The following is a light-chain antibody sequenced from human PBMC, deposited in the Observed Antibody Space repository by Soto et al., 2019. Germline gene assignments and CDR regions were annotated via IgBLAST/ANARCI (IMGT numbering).Light chain of an antibody. CDR3: QHYNSYSEA. CDR1: QSISSW. V-gene: IGKV1-5*01. Sequence: DIQMTQSPSTLSATAGDRVTITCRASQSISSWLAWYQHKPGKAPKLLIYDASNLDSGVPSRFSGSGSGTEFSLTISNLQPDDFATYYCQHYNSYSEAFGQGTKVDIK. J-gene: IGKJ1*01. CDR2: DAS.